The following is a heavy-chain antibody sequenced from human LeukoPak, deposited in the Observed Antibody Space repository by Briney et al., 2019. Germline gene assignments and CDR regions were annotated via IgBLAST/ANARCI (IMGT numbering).Heavy chain of an antibody. CDR3: ARADDSSGYSIPHAFDI. J-gene: IGHJ3*02. V-gene: IGHV1-2*02. D-gene: IGHD3-22*01. CDR2: IDPNSGGT. Sequence: GASVKVSCKASGYTFTGYYMHWVRQAPAQGLEWMGWIDPNSGGTNYAQKFQGRVAMTRDKSISTAYVELSRLGSDDTAVYCCARADDSSGYSIPHAFDIWGQGTIVTVSS. CDR1: GYTFTGYY.